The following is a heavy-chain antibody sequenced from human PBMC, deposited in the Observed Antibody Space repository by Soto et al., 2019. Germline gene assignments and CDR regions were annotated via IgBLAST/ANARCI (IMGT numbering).Heavy chain of an antibody. CDR2: IYYSGST. Sequence: PSETLSLTCPVSGGSISSSSYYWGWIRQPPGKGLEWIGYIYYSGSTYYNPSLKSRVAISVDTSKNQFSLRLSSVTAADTAVYYCARDSLLGYCSGSSCHNAFDIWGQGTMVTVSS. D-gene: IGHD2-15*01. CDR3: ARDSLLGYCSGSSCHNAFDI. V-gene: IGHV4-39*02. J-gene: IGHJ3*02. CDR1: GGSISSSSYY.